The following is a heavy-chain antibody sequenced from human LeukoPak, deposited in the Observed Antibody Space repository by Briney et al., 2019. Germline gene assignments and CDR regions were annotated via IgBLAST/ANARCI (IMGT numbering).Heavy chain of an antibody. CDR3: ARGYCSGGSCYFAPYYYGMDV. CDR2: IYHSGST. D-gene: IGHD2-15*01. J-gene: IGHJ6*04. Sequence: PSETLSLTCAVSGGSISSGGYSWSWIRQPPGKGLEWIGYIYHSGSTYYNPSLKSRVTISVDRSKNQFSLKLSSVTAADTAEYYCARGYCSGGSCYFAPYYYGMDVWGKGTTVTVSS. V-gene: IGHV4-30-2*01. CDR1: GGSISSGGYS.